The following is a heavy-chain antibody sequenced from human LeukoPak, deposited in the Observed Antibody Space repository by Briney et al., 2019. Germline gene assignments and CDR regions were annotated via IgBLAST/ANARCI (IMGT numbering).Heavy chain of an antibody. CDR3: TTPPADPPFDY. CDR1: GFSFTNAW. Sequence: GGSLRLSCAVSGFSFTNAWMSWVRQAPGKGLEWVGRIKSKTDGGTTDYAAPVKGRFTISRDDSKNTLYLQMNSLKTEDTAVYYCTTPPADPPFDYWGRGTLVTVSS. V-gene: IGHV3-15*01. J-gene: IGHJ4*02. CDR2: IKSKTDGGTT.